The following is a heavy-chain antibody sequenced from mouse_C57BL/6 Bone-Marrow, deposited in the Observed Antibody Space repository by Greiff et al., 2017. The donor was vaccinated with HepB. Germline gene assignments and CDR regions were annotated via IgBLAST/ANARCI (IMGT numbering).Heavy chain of an antibody. CDR3: ARLLIYYCGSTGY. Sequence: EVQRVESEGGLVQPGSSMKLSCTASGFTFSDYYMAWVRQVPEKGLEWVANINYDGSSTYYLDSLKSRFIISRDNAKNLLYLQMSSLKSEDTATYDCARLLIYYCGSTGYWGQGTTLTVSS. J-gene: IGHJ2*01. V-gene: IGHV5-16*01. D-gene: IGHD1-1*01. CDR1: GFTFSDYY. CDR2: INYDGSST.